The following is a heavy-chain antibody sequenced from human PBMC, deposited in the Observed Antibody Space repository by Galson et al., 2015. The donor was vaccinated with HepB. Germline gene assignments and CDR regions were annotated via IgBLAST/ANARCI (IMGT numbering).Heavy chain of an antibody. CDR3: ARDDVQRTAGVPPPLLYL. CDR2: ISAYNGNT. D-gene: IGHD6-13*01. J-gene: IGHJ5*02. V-gene: IGHV1-18*04. Sequence: SVKVSCKASGYTFSNYGFNWVRQAPGQGLEWMGWISAYNGNTNYAQKLQDRVTMTTDTSTSTAYMELRSLRSDDTAVYFCARDDVQRTAGVPPPLLYLWGQGTLVTVSS. CDR1: GYTFSNYG.